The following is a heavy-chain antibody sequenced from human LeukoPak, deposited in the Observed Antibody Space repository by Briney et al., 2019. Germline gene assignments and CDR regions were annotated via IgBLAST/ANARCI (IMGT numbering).Heavy chain of an antibody. D-gene: IGHD2-21*01. Sequence: SETLSLTCTVSGGSISSYYWSWIRQPPGKGLEWIGSIYHSGSTYYNPSLKSRVTISVDTSKNQFSLKLSSVTAADTAVYYCARDFLVVRGGGDHYYYYGMDVWGQGTTVTVSS. J-gene: IGHJ6*02. CDR1: GGSISSYY. CDR3: ARDFLVVRGGGDHYYYYGMDV. V-gene: IGHV4-38-2*02. CDR2: IYHSGST.